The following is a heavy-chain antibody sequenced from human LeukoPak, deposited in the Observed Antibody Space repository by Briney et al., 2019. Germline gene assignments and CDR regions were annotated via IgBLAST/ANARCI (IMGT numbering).Heavy chain of an antibody. CDR3: AKGLQPYYYYGMDV. CDR2: ISGSGDST. J-gene: IGHJ6*02. V-gene: IGHV3-23*01. Sequence: AGGSLRLSCAASGFTFSTYAVNWVRQAPGKGLEWVSTISGSGDSTYYADSVKGRFTISRDNSKDTLYLQMSSVRVDDTAVYYCAKGLQPYYYYGMDVWGQGTTVTVSS. CDR1: GFTFSTYA. D-gene: IGHD5-18*01.